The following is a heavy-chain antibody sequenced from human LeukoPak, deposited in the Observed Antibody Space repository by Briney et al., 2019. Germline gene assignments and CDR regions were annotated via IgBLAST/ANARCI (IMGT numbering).Heavy chain of an antibody. Sequence: SETLSLTCTVSGGSISSSSYYWGWIRQPPGKGLEWIGSIYYSGSTYYNPPLKSRVTISVDTSKNQFSLKLSSVTAADTAVYYCAREASAVAGNYYYYGMDVWGQGTTVTVSS. V-gene: IGHV4-39*07. CDR2: IYYSGST. CDR3: AREASAVAGNYYYYGMDV. J-gene: IGHJ6*02. CDR1: GGSISSSSYY. D-gene: IGHD6-19*01.